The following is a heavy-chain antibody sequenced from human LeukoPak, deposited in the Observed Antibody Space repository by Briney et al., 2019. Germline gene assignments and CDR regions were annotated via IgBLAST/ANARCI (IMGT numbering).Heavy chain of an antibody. J-gene: IGHJ6*03. CDR2: ISSSSSTI. CDR1: GFTFSSYS. V-gene: IGHV3-48*01. D-gene: IGHD3-10*01. CDR3: AKAAISRGGLYYYYYMDV. Sequence: GGSLRLSCAASGFTFSSYSMNWVRQAPGKGLEWVSYISSSSSTIYYADSVKGRFTISRDNAKNSLYLQMNSLRAEDTAVYYCAKAAISRGGLYYYYYMDVWGKGTTVTVSS.